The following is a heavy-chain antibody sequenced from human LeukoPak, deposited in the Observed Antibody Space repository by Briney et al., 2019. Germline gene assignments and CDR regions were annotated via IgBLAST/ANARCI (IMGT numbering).Heavy chain of an antibody. J-gene: IGHJ5*02. D-gene: IGHD1-26*01. CDR1: GGTFSSYT. CDR2: IIPILGIA. V-gene: IGHV1-69*02. CDR3: ANFPPVGGSYSGTNWLDP. Sequence: SVKVSCKASGGTFSSYTISWVRQAPGQGLEWMGRIIPILGIANYAQKFQGRVTITADKSTSTAYMELSSLRSEDTAVYYCANFPPVGGSYSGTNWLDPWGQGALVTVSS.